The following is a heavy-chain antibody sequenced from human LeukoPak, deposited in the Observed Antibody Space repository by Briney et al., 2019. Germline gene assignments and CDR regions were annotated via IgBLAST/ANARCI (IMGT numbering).Heavy chain of an antibody. CDR3: PRGYKKGVLLWFGGLIGRVPPWFDP. D-gene: IGHD3-10*01. Sequence: SETLSLTCAVSGGSISSGGYSWSWIRQPPGKGLEWIGHIYHSGSTYYNPSLKSRVTISVDRSKNQFSLKLSSVTAEDTAVYYCPRGYKKGVLLWFGGLIGRVPPWFDPWGQGTLVTVSS. V-gene: IGHV4-30-2*01. CDR1: GGSISSGGYS. CDR2: IYHSGST. J-gene: IGHJ5*02.